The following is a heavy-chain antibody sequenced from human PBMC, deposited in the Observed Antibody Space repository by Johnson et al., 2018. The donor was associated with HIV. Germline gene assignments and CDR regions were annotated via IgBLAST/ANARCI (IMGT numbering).Heavy chain of an antibody. CDR1: GFTFDDYT. J-gene: IGHJ3*02. CDR2: ISWDGGST. CDR3: ARGALGDWVDAFDI. D-gene: IGHD3-16*01. V-gene: IGHV3-43*01. Sequence: VQLVESGGGVVQPGGSLRLSCAASGFTFDDYTMHWVRQAPGKGLEWVSLISWDGGSTYYADSVKGRFTISRDNSKNTLYLQMNSLRAEDTAVFYCARGALGDWVDAFDIWGQGTMVTVSS.